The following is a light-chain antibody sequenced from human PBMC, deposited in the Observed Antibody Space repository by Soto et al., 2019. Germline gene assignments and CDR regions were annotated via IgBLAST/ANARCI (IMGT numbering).Light chain of an antibody. CDR2: DVS. Sequence: DIQMTQSPSTLAASVGDTVTMTCRSSSKWLAWYQKKPGKAPKLLVYDVSNLERGVPPRFSGSGSGTEFTLTISSLQSDDFATYYCQQYNSYSQTFGGGTKVDIK. CDR1: SSSKW. V-gene: IGKV1-5*01. J-gene: IGKJ4*02. CDR3: QQYNSYSQT.